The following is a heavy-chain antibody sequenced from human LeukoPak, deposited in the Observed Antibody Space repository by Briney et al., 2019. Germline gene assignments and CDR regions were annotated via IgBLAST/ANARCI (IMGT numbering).Heavy chain of an antibody. Sequence: SETLSLTCTVSGGSISSGGYYWSWIRQHPGKGLEWIVYIYYSGSTYYNPSLKSRVTISADTSKNQFSLKLTSVTAADTAVYCCASQDPTSAPTLGYMSYWGQGTLVTVSS. V-gene: IGHV4-31*03. CDR3: ASQDPTSAPTLGYMSY. CDR1: GGSISSGGYY. J-gene: IGHJ4*02. D-gene: IGHD6-13*01. CDR2: IYYSGST.